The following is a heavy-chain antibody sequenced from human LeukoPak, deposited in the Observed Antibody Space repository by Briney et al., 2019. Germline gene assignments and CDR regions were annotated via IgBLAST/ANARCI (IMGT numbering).Heavy chain of an antibody. D-gene: IGHD1-26*01. CDR3: ARLSVGATTVDC. CDR1: SGSISISNYH. CDR2: IYCSGTT. V-gene: IGHV4-39*01. Sequence: PSETLSLTCTVSSGSISISNYHWGWIRQPPGKGLEWIGSIYCSGTTYYNPSLKSRVTISVDTSKNQFSLKLSSVTAADTAVYYCARLSVGATTVDCWGQGTLVTVSS. J-gene: IGHJ4*02.